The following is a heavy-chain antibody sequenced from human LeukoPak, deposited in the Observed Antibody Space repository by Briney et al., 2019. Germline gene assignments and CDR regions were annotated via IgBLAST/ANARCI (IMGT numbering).Heavy chain of an antibody. Sequence: ASVKVSCTASGYTFTIYGISWVRQAPGQGLEWMGWISAYNGNTNYAQKLQGRVTMTTDTSTSTAYMELRSLRSDDTAVYYCARGGDYYDSSGYFDYWGQGTLVTVSS. CDR1: GYTFTIYG. CDR3: ARGGDYYDSSGYFDY. CDR2: ISAYNGNT. J-gene: IGHJ4*02. D-gene: IGHD3-22*01. V-gene: IGHV1-18*01.